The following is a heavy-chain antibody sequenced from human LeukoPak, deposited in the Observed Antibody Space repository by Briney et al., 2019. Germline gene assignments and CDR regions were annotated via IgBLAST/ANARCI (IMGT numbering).Heavy chain of an antibody. CDR2: INAGNGDT. CDR3: ARDDCGDTCYPGGY. Sequence: ASVTLSSKASGYTFSNYVVHSGRQTPRERPEWMGWINAGNGDTKYSQNFQGRVTITRDTSASTAYTELSSLTSEDTALYYCARDDCGDTCYPGGYWGQGTLVTVSS. V-gene: IGHV1-3*01. J-gene: IGHJ4*02. D-gene: IGHD2-21*01. CDR1: GYTFSNYV.